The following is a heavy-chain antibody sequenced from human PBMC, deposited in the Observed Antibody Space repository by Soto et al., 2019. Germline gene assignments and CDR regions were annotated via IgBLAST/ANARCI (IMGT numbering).Heavy chain of an antibody. CDR1: GFTFSSYS. CDR2: ISSSSYT. Sequence: PGGSLRLSCAASGFTFSSYSMNWVRQAPGKGLEWVSSISSSSYTYHADSVKGRFSISRDNSKNTLYLQMNTLRPEDTAVYYCAKRGHYYFDSWGQGTLVTVSS. CDR3: AKRGHYYFDS. J-gene: IGHJ4*02. V-gene: IGHV3-21*04. D-gene: IGHD3-10*01.